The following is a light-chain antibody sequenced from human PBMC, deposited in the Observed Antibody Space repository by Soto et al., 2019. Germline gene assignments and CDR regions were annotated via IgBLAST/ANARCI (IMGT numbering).Light chain of an antibody. J-gene: IGKJ4*01. CDR2: AAS. Sequence: DMEMTQSPSSLSASVGDRVTITCRASQSISNYLNWYQHKPGKVPQLLIHAASSLQSGDPTRFSGSGSGTAFNLTINSLQPEDFATYYCQQSYATPLTFGGGTK. V-gene: IGKV1-39*01. CDR1: QSISNY. CDR3: QQSYATPLT.